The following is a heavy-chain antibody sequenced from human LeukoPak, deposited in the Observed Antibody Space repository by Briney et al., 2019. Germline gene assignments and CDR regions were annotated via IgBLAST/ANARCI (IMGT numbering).Heavy chain of an antibody. Sequence: SETLSLTCTVSGGSISSYYWSWIRQPPGKGLEWIGYIYYSGSTNYNPSLKSRVTISVDTSNNQFSLKLSSVTAADTAVYYCARDRAYYDFWSGYFRVSWFDPWGQGTLVTVSS. J-gene: IGHJ5*02. CDR3: ARDRAYYDFWSGYFRVSWFDP. CDR2: IYYSGST. CDR1: GGSISSYY. V-gene: IGHV4-59*01. D-gene: IGHD3-3*01.